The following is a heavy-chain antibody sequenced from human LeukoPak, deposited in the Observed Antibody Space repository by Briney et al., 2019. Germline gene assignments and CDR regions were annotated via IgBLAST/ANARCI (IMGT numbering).Heavy chain of an antibody. D-gene: IGHD6-13*01. V-gene: IGHV4-39*01. CDR2: IYYSGST. CDR1: GGSISSSSYY. Sequence: SETLSLTCTVSGGSISSSSYYWGWIRQPPGKGLEWIGSIYYSGSTYYNPSLKSRVTISVDTSKNQFSLKLSSVTAADTAVYYCARHVPGAAGILRWFDPWGQEPWSPSPQ. CDR3: ARHVPGAAGILRWFDP. J-gene: IGHJ5*02.